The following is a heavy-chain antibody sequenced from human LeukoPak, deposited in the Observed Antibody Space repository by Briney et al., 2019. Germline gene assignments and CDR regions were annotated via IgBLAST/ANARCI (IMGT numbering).Heavy chain of an antibody. CDR3: ARGIVVVTHPLHYYMDV. V-gene: IGHV4-39*07. CDR1: GGSISGSTYY. J-gene: IGHJ6*03. CDR2: IYYSGST. Sequence: SETLSLTCTVSGGSISGSTYYWGWIRQTPGKGLEWIGSIYYSGSTYYNPSLRSRVTISVDTSKNQFSLKLSSVTAADTAVYYCARGIVVVTHPLHYYMDVWGKGTTVTVSS. D-gene: IGHD3-22*01.